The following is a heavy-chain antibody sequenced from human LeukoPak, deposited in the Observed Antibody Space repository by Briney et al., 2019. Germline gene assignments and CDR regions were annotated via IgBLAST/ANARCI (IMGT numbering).Heavy chain of an antibody. CDR2: IIPIFGTT. V-gene: IGHV1-69*13. J-gene: IGHJ4*02. CDR1: GGTFSGYG. Sequence: SVKVSCKASGGTFSGYGVCWVRQAPGQGLERMGGIIPIFGTTNVAPKFQGRVTITADESTGTAYMELSSLRSEDTAVYYCARDSCSGGSCYFYDPFDFWGQGTLVTVSS. D-gene: IGHD2-15*01. CDR3: ARDSCSGGSCYFYDPFDF.